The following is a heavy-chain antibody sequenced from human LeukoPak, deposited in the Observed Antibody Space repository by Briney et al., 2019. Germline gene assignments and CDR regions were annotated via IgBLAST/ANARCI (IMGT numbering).Heavy chain of an antibody. Sequence: PGGSLRLSCAASGFTFSNYGIHWVRQAPGKGLEWVAFIRYDGSNKYYADSVKGRFTISRDNSKNTLYLQMNSLRAEDMAVYYCAKDRVPAAMHYYYMDVWGKGTTVTVSS. V-gene: IGHV3-30*02. D-gene: IGHD2-2*01. J-gene: IGHJ6*03. CDR3: AKDRVPAAMHYYYMDV. CDR1: GFTFSNYG. CDR2: IRYDGSNK.